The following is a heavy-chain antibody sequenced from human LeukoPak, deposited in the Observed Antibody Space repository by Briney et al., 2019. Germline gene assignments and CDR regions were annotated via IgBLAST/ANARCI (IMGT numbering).Heavy chain of an antibody. CDR1: GYTFTSYG. V-gene: IGHV1-18*01. J-gene: IGHJ6*03. CDR3: ARDNNWALNYYYYMDV. CDR2: ISAYNGNT. Sequence: ASVKVSCKASGYTFTSYGISWVRQAPGQGLEWMGWISAYNGNTDYAQKLQGRVTMTTDTSTSTAYMELRSLRSDDTAVYYCARDNNWALNYYYYMDVWGKGTTVTVSS. D-gene: IGHD1-1*01.